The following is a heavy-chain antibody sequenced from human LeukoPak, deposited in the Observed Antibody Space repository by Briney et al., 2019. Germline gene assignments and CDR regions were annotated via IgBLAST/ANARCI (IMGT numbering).Heavy chain of an antibody. Sequence: ASVKVSCKASGYTFTDYYINWVRQAPGQGLEWMGWINPNSGGTNYAQKFQGRVTMTRNTSISTAYMELSSLRSEDTAVYYCARSLITMVRGVIIRGFDYWGQGTLVTVSS. CDR3: ARSLITMVRGVIIRGFDY. V-gene: IGHV1-8*02. D-gene: IGHD3-10*01. CDR2: INPNSGGT. CDR1: GYTFTDYY. J-gene: IGHJ4*02.